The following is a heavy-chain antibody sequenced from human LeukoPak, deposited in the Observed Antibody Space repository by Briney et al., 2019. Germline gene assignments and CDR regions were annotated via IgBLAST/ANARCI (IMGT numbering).Heavy chain of an antibody. CDR1: GGSISSHY. J-gene: IGHJ4*02. CDR3: ARDAYYDFWSGYSYGTYYFDY. Sequence: PSETLSLTCTVSGGSISSHYWSWIRQPPGKGLEWIGYIYYSGSTNYNPSLKSRVTISVDTPKNQFSLKLSSVTAADTAVYYCARDAYYDFWSGYSYGTYYFDYWGQGTLVTVSS. V-gene: IGHV4-59*11. D-gene: IGHD3-3*01. CDR2: IYYSGST.